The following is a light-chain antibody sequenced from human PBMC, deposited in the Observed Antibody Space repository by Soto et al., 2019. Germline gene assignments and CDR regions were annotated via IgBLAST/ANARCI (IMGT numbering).Light chain of an antibody. V-gene: IGKV3-20*01. Sequence: EIVLTQSPGTLSLSPGERATLSCRASQTVSSDYLAWYQQKPGQAPRLLIYGASRRATGIPDRLSGSGSGADFTLTNSRLEPEDFGVYYCQQYGTSVTFGGGTKVEIK. CDR3: QQYGTSVT. CDR2: GAS. CDR1: QTVSSDY. J-gene: IGKJ4*01.